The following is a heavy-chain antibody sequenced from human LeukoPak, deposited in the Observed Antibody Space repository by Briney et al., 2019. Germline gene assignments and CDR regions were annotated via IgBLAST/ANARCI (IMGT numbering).Heavy chain of an antibody. D-gene: IGHD3-3*01. CDR2: MNPNSGNT. CDR3: AGEPYYDFWSGYYYY. CDR1: GYTFTGYY. Sequence: ASVKVSCKASGYTFTGYYMHWVRQAPGQGLEWMGWMNPNSGNTGYAQKFQGRVTITRNTSISTAYMELSSLRSEDTAVYYCAGEPYYDFWSGYYYYWGQGTLVTVSS. V-gene: IGHV1-8*03. J-gene: IGHJ4*02.